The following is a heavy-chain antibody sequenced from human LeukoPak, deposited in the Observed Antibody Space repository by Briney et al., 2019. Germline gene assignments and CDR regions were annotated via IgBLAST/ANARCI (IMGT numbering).Heavy chain of an antibody. CDR2: IYYSGST. CDR1: GGSISSYY. V-gene: IGHV4-59*01. CDR3: AAEVGATRS. J-gene: IGHJ4*02. Sequence: PSETLSLTCTVSGGSISSYYWSWLRQPPGKGLEWIGYIYYSGSTNYNPSLKSRVTISVDTSKNQFSLKLSSVTAADTAVYYCAAEVGATRSWGQGTLVTVSS. D-gene: IGHD1-26*01.